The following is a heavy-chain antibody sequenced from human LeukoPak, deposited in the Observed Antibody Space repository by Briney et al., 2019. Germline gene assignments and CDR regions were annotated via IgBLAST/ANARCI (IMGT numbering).Heavy chain of an antibody. J-gene: IGHJ4*02. D-gene: IGHD6-13*01. CDR2: ISYDGSNK. Sequence: GGSLRLSCAASGFTFSTYAMSWVRQAPGKGLEWVAVISYDGSNKYYADSVKGRFTISRDNSKNTLYLQMNSLRAEDTAVYYCAAAGGDYWGQGTLVTVSS. CDR1: GFTFSTYA. V-gene: IGHV3-30*03. CDR3: AAAGGDY.